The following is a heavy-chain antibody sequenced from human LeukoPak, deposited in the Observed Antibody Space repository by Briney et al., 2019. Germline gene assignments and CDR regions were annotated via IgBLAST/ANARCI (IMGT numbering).Heavy chain of an antibody. J-gene: IGHJ4*02. CDR3: ARDTEDIVGATYYFDY. CDR1: GFTFSSYA. D-gene: IGHD1-26*01. V-gene: IGHV3-30-3*01. Sequence: QPGRSLRLSCAASGFTFSSYALYWVRQAPGKGVEGVAVISYDSINKYYPLSLNFRFTISRDNSKNTLYLQMNSLRAEDTAVYYCARDTEDIVGATYYFDYWGQGTLVTVSS. CDR2: ISYDSINK.